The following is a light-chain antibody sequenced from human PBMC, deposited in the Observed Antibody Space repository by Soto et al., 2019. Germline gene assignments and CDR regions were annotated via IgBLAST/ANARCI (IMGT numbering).Light chain of an antibody. CDR1: QSLTNK. CDR3: HQSGSSPLT. CDR2: DAS. Sequence: EIVLTQSPATLSVSPGEGATLSCRASQSLTNKLAWFQQKPGQAPRLLIYDASTRSTGIPARFSGSGSGTEFTLTISRLDPEDFAVYYCHQSGSSPLTFGPGTKV. V-gene: IGKV3-20*01. J-gene: IGKJ3*01.